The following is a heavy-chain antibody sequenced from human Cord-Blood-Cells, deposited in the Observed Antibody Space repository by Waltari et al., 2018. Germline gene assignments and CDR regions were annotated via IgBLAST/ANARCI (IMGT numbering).Heavy chain of an antibody. CDR2: INPNSGGT. CDR3: ARADFWSGYLVY. D-gene: IGHD3-3*01. Sequence: QVQLVQSGAEVKKPGASVKVSCKASGYTFTGYYMHWVRQAPGQGLEWMGWINPNSGGTNYAQKCQGWVTMTRDTSISTAYMELSRLRSDDTAVYYCARADFWSGYLVYWGQGTLVTVSS. V-gene: IGHV1-2*04. CDR1: GYTFTGYY. J-gene: IGHJ4*02.